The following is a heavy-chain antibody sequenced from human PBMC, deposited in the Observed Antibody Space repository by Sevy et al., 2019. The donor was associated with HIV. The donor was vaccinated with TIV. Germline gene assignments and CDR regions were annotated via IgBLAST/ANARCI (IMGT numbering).Heavy chain of an antibody. D-gene: IGHD3-16*01. Sequence: GGSLRLSCAACGFTFSANWMNWVRQAPGKGLEWVANIKGDGSDKHYVDSVEGRFTISRDNAKNLLYMQMNNLRVEYTAVYYCEHETFGRFESWGQGTLVTVSS. CDR2: IKGDGSDK. CDR1: GFTFSANW. J-gene: IGHJ4*02. V-gene: IGHV3-7*01. CDR3: EHETFGRFES.